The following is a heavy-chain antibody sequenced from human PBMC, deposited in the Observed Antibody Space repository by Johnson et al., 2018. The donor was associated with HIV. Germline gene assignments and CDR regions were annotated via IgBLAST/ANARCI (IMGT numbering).Heavy chain of an antibody. V-gene: IGHV3-30-3*02. Sequence: VQLVESGGGVVQPGRSLRLSCAASGFSFSSYAMHWVRQSPGKGLEWVAVISYDGSNKYYADSVKGRFTISRDNSKNTLYLQMNSLRAEDTAVYYCAKLEVDTAMVTRSFD. D-gene: IGHD5-18*01. CDR3: AKLEVDTAMVTRSFD. CDR2: ISYDGSNK. J-gene: IGHJ3*01. CDR1: GFSFSSYA.